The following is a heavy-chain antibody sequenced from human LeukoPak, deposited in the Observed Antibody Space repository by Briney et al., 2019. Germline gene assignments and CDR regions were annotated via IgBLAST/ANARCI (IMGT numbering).Heavy chain of an antibody. CDR1: GFTFSSYS. CDR3: ARVPLELAFDY. CDR2: ISSSSSYI. V-gene: IGHV3-21*03. D-gene: IGHD5-24*01. Sequence: GGSRRLSCAASGFTFSSYSMNWVRQAPGKGLEWVSSISSSSSYIYYADSVKGRFTISRDNAKNSLYLQMNSLRAEDTAVYYCARVPLELAFDYWGQGTLVTVSS. J-gene: IGHJ4*02.